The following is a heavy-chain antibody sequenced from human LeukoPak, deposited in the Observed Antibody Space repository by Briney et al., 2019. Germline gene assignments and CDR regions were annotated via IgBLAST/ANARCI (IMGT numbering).Heavy chain of an antibody. J-gene: IGHJ6*02. Sequence: SETLSLTCAVYGGSFSGYYWSWIRQPPGKGLEWIGEINHSGSTNYNPSLKSRVTMSVDTSKNQFSLKLSSVTAADTAVYYCARDSSSWYNHFYYYGMDVWGQGTTVTVSS. CDR1: GGSFSGYY. CDR3: ARDSSSWYNHFYYYGMDV. V-gene: IGHV4-34*01. CDR2: INHSGST. D-gene: IGHD6-13*01.